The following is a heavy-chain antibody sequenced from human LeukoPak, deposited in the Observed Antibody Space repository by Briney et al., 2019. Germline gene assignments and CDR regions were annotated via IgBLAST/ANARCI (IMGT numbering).Heavy chain of an antibody. D-gene: IGHD6-19*01. Sequence: PSETLSLTCTVSGGSINSSSYYWGWIRQPPGKGLEWIGTIYYSESTYYNPSLKSRVTISVDTSKNQFSLKLSSVTAADTAVYYCARGRMSPGYSSGWYSNYYYYYMDVWGKGTTVTVSS. CDR3: ARGRMSPGYSSGWYSNYYYYYMDV. V-gene: IGHV4-39*07. J-gene: IGHJ6*03. CDR2: IYYSEST. CDR1: GGSINSSSYY.